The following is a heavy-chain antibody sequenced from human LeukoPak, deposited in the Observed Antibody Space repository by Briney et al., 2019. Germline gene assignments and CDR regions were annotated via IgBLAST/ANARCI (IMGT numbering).Heavy chain of an antibody. CDR3: ARAPPYCSGGSCYRIVDY. D-gene: IGHD2-15*01. CDR2: VSGSSSNT. CDR1: AFSFGSYA. V-gene: IGHV3-23*01. Sequence: PGGSLRLSCAASAFSFGSYAMAWVRQAPGKGLEWVSSVSGSSSNTYYTDSVKGRFTISRDNSKNTVFLQMNSLRAEDTAVYYCARAPPYCSGGSCYRIVDYWGQGTLVTVSS. J-gene: IGHJ4*02.